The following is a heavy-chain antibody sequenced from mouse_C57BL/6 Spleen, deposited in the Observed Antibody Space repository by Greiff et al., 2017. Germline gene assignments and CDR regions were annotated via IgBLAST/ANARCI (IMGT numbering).Heavy chain of an antibody. D-gene: IGHD1-1*01. CDR3: TTYHYYGSSYIDY. J-gene: IGHJ2*01. CDR2: IDPENGDT. Sequence: VQLQQSGAELVRPGASVKLSCTASGFNIKDDYMHWVKQRPEQGLEWIGWIDPENGDTEYASKFQGKATITADTSSNTAHLQLSNLTSEDTAVYYCTTYHYYGSSYIDYWGQGTTLTVSS. CDR1: GFNIKDDY. V-gene: IGHV14-4*01.